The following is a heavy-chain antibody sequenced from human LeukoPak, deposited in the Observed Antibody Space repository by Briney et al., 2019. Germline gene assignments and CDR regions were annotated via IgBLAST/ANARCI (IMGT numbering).Heavy chain of an antibody. CDR2: ISYDGSNK. CDR1: GGSISSYY. D-gene: IGHD3-10*01. V-gene: IGHV3-30*03. Sequence: LSLTCTVSGGSISSYYWSWIRQPPGKGLEWVAVISYDGSNKYYADSVKGRFTISRDNSKNTLYLQMNSLRAEDTAVYYCARARSTMVRGVIKGMYFVYWGQGTLVTVSS. J-gene: IGHJ4*02. CDR3: ARARSTMVRGVIKGMYFVY.